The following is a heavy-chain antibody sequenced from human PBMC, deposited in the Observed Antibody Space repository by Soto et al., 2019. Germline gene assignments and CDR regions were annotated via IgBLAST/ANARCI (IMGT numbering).Heavy chain of an antibody. D-gene: IGHD3-22*01. CDR2: ISGTGSTI. J-gene: IGHJ6*02. CDR1: GVTFSDYY. V-gene: IGHV3-11*01. CDR3: ARSAIIMKDYYDSSGSPGKYYYYGMDV. Sequence: GGSLRLSCAASGVTFSDYYMSWIRQAPGKGLEWVSYISGTGSTIYYADSVKGRFTISRDNAKNSLYLQMNSLRAEDTAVYYCARSAIIMKDYYDSSGSPGKYYYYGMDVWGQGTTVTVSS.